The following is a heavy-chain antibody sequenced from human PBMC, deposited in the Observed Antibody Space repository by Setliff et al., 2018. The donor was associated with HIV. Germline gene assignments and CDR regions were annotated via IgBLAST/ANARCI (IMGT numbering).Heavy chain of an antibody. J-gene: IGHJ4*02. CDR1: GGSITGYY. D-gene: IGHD1-26*01. CDR2: IYYSGNT. CDR3: ARHRDGGTYPLDY. V-gene: IGHV4-59*08. Sequence: NPSETLSPTCTVSGGSITGYYWSWIRQPPGKGLEWIGWIYYSGNTRYNPSLKSRVTISLDTSKNRFSLQLTSVTAADTAMYYCARHRDGGTYPLDYWGQGTLVTVSS.